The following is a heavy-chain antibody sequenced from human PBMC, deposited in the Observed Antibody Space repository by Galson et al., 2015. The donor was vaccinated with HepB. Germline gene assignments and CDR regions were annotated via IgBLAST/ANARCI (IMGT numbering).Heavy chain of an antibody. CDR2: ISVYDGNT. CDR1: GSSFTSYG. D-gene: IGHD4-11*01. J-gene: IGHJ6*03. CDR3: ARVLSGRTVYYMDV. Sequence: QSGAEVKKPGASVKVSCKASGSSFTSYGISWVRQAPGQGLEWMGWISVYDGNTNYAERFQGRVTMTTDTFTSTAYMELRSLRSDDTAVYYCARVLSGRTVYYMDVWGKGTTVTVSS. V-gene: IGHV1-18*01.